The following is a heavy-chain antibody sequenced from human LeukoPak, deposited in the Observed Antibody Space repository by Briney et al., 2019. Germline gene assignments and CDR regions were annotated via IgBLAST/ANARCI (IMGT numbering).Heavy chain of an antibody. D-gene: IGHD3-22*01. CDR2: IWYDGSNK. CDR1: GFTFSSYG. CDR3: AKGTYYYDSSGHAFDY. Sequence: QPGRSLRLSCAASGFTFSSYGMHWVRQAPGQGLEWVAVIWYDGSNKYYADSVKGRFTISRDNSKNTLYLQMNSLRAEDTAVYYCAKGTYYYDSSGHAFDYWGQGTLVTVSS. V-gene: IGHV3-33*06. J-gene: IGHJ4*02.